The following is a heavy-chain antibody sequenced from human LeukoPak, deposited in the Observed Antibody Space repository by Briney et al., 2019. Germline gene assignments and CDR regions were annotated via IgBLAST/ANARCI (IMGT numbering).Heavy chain of an antibody. Sequence: ASVKVSCKASGYTFTGYYMHWVRQAPGQGLEWMGWINPNSGGTNYAQKFQGRVTMTRDTSISTAYMELSRLRSDDTAVYYCARDPVRSSMARGVIMLFDYWGQGTLVTVSS. CDR3: ARDPVRSSMARGVIMLFDY. CDR2: INPNSGGT. J-gene: IGHJ4*02. D-gene: IGHD3-10*01. CDR1: GYTFTGYY. V-gene: IGHV1-2*02.